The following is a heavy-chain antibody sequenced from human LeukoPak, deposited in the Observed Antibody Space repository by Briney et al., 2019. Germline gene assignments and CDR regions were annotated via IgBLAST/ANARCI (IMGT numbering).Heavy chain of an antibody. CDR2: INPSGGST. J-gene: IGHJ4*02. CDR1: GYTFTGYY. V-gene: IGHV1-46*01. Sequence: GASVKVSCKASGYTFTGYYMHWVRQAPGQGLEWMGIINPSGGSTSYAQKFQGRVTMTRDMSTSTVYMELSSLRSEDTAVYYCARGTVVTYYFDYWGQGTLVTVSS. D-gene: IGHD4-23*01. CDR3: ARGTVVTYYFDY.